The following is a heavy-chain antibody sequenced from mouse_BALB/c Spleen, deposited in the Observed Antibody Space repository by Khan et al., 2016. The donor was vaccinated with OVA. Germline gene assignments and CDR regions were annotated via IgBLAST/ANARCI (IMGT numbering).Heavy chain of an antibody. J-gene: IGHJ4*01. CDR1: GFAFSSYD. V-gene: IGHV5-9*02. Sequence: EVHLVESGGGSVKPGGSLKLSCAASGFAFSSYDMSWVRQTPEKRLEWVAIINSRGSYTYYPDSVKGRFTISRDNARNTLYLQLSSLRSEDTALYYCTRHGGFDPYYAMDYGGQGTSVTVSS. CDR2: INSRGSYT. CDR3: TRHGGFDPYYAMDY.